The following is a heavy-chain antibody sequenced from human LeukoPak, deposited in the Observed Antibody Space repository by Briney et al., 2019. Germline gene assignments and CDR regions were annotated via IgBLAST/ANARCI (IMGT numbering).Heavy chain of an antibody. CDR3: ARIGYSSSSNDY. J-gene: IGHJ4*02. CDR2: IKQDAGVK. Sequence: GVLRLSCAASGFTFNNYWMSWVRQAPGKGLEWVANIKQDAGVKYYVDSVKGRFTISRDNAKNSLYLQMNSLRAEDTAVYYCARIGYSSSSNDYWGQGTLVIVSS. D-gene: IGHD6-6*01. V-gene: IGHV3-7*01. CDR1: GFTFNNYW.